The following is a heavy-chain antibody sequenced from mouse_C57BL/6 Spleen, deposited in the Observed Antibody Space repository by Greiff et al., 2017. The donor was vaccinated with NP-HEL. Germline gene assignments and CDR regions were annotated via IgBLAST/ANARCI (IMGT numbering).Heavy chain of an antibody. CDR2: ISDGGSYT. J-gene: IGHJ1*03. CDR1: GFTFSSYA. Sequence: EVKLMESGGGLVKPGGSLTLSCAASGFTFSSYAMSWVRQTPEKRLAWVATISDGGSYTYYPDNVKGRFTISRDNAKNNLYLQMSHLKSEDTAMYYCARDPYYYGSSYWYFDVWGTGTTVTVSS. D-gene: IGHD1-1*01. CDR3: ARDPYYYGSSYWYFDV. V-gene: IGHV5-4*01.